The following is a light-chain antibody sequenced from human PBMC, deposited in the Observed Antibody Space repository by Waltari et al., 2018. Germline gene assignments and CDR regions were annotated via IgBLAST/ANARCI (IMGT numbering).Light chain of an antibody. V-gene: IGLV2-23*02. CDR3: CSYAGDSLWV. CDR1: SSDIGSYNL. Sequence: QSALTQPASVSASPGQSITISCKGTSSDIGSYNLVSRYQQHPGKAPQVMIYDVTKRPSGVSNRFSGSKSGYTASLTVSGLQAEDESDYYCCSYAGDSLWVFGGGTKLTVL. CDR2: DVT. J-gene: IGLJ3*02.